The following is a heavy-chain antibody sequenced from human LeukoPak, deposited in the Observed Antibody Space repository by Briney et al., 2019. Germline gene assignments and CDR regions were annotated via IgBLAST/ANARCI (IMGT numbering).Heavy chain of an antibody. V-gene: IGHV3-33*01. CDR3: ARAYYDSSGYSYYYFDY. Sequence: GGSLRLSCAASGFTFSSYGMHWVRQAPGKGLEWVAVIWYDGSNKYYADSVKGRFTISRDNSKNTLYLQMNSLRAEDTAVYYCARAYYDSSGYSYYYFDYWGQGTLVTVSS. J-gene: IGHJ4*02. D-gene: IGHD3-22*01. CDR1: GFTFSSYG. CDR2: IWYDGSNK.